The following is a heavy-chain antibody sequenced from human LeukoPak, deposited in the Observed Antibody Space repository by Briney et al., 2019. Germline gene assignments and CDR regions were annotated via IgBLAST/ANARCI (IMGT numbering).Heavy chain of an antibody. J-gene: IGHJ3*02. V-gene: IGHV3-15*01. CDR2: IKSKADGGTT. CDR3: TTYNDRDAFDI. CDR1: GFTFSSYG. Sequence: GGSLRLSCAASGFTFSSYGLTWVRQAPGKGLEWVGRIKSKADGGTTGYAAPVKGRFTISRDDSKNTLYLQMNSLKTEDTAVYYCTTYNDRDAFDIWGQGTMVTVSP. D-gene: IGHD1-14*01.